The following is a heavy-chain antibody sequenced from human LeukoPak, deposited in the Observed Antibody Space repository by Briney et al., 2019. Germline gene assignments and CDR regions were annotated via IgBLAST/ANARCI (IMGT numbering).Heavy chain of an antibody. J-gene: IGHJ4*02. CDR1: GFTVSTNY. CDR3: AKALTVAGTLFDY. CDR2: IYSGGST. Sequence: PGGSLRLSCAASGFTVSTNYMGWVRQAPGKGLEWVSVIYSGGSTYYADSVKGRFTISRDNSKNTLYLQMNSLRAEDTAVYYCAKALTVAGTLFDYWGQGTLVTVSS. V-gene: IGHV3-53*01. D-gene: IGHD6-19*01.